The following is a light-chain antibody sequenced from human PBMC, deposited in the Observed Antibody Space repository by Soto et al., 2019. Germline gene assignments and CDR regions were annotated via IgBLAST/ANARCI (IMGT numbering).Light chain of an antibody. CDR1: SSNIGAGSD. Sequence: QSALTQPPSISGAPGQRVTISCTGSSSNIGAGSDVHWYHQLPGTAPKLLIYGNTNRPSGVPDRFSGSKSGTSASLAITGLQAEDEADYYCQSYDSSLSGYVFGTGTKVTVL. CDR3: QSYDSSLSGYV. J-gene: IGLJ1*01. CDR2: GNT. V-gene: IGLV1-40*01.